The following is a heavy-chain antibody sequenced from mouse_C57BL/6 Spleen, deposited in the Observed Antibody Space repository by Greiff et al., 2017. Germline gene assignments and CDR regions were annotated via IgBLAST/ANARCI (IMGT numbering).Heavy chain of an antibody. Sequence: VQLQQSGAERVRPGASVTLSCKASGYTFTDYEMHWVKQTPVHGLEWIGAIDPETGGTAYNQKFKGKAILTADKSSSTAYMELRSLTSEDSAVYYCTRGPYYGSSPPYFDYWGQGTPLTVSS. V-gene: IGHV1-15*01. J-gene: IGHJ2*01. CDR3: TRGPYYGSSPPYFDY. D-gene: IGHD1-1*01. CDR2: IDPETGGT. CDR1: GYTFTDYE.